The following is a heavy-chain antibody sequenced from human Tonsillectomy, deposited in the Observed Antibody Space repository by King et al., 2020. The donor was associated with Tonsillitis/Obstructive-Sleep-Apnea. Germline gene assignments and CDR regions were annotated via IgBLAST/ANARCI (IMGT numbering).Heavy chain of an antibody. CDR3: ASTYCSGTSCHTCYYYMDV. D-gene: IGHD2-2*02. CDR1: GGSISSRSHY. V-gene: IGHV4-39*01. CDR2: IYYSGST. Sequence: QLQESGPGLVKPSETLSLTCTVSGGSISSRSHYWAWIRQTPGKGLEWIGSIYYSGSTYYKPSLESRDTIYVDAYQNQFSLELRSVTATDTAVDSCASTYCSGTSCHTCYYYMDVWGKGTTVTVSS. J-gene: IGHJ6*03.